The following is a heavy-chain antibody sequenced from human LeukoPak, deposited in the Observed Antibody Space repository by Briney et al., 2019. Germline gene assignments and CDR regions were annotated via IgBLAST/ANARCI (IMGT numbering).Heavy chain of an antibody. D-gene: IGHD3-9*01. Sequence: PGGSLRLSCAASGFTFSDYNMNWVRQAPGKGLEWVSYITNGGSTIHHADSVKGRVTISRDHAKKTLYLQMNSLRAEDTAVYYCARSIGLTGGGVDVWGQGTTVTVSS. V-gene: IGHV3-11*01. CDR2: ITNGGSTI. J-gene: IGHJ6*02. CDR3: ARSIGLTGGGVDV. CDR1: GFTFSDYN.